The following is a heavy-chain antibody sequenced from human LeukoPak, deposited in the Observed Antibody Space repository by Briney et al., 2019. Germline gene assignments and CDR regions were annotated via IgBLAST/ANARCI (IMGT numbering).Heavy chain of an antibody. CDR2: IIPIFGTA. CDR1: GGTFSSYA. D-gene: IGHD3-10*01. CDR3: AREPRFGDPPGLRFDP. V-gene: IGHV1-69*06. Sequence: SVKVSCKASGGTFSSYAISWVRQAPGQGLEWMGGIIPIFGTANYAQKFQGRVTITADKSTSTAYMELSSLRSEDTAVYYCAREPRFGDPPGLRFDPWGQGTLVTVSS. J-gene: IGHJ5*02.